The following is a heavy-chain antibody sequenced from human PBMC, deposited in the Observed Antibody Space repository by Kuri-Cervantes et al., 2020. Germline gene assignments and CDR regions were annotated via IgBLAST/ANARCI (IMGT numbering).Heavy chain of an antibody. V-gene: IGHV3-23*01. CDR1: GFTFSSYS. D-gene: IGHD3-10*01. CDR3: AKDLGSGSSFY. J-gene: IGHJ4*02. Sequence: GGSLRLSCAASGFTFSSYSMNWVRQAPGKGLEWVSAISGSGGSTYYADSVKGRFTISRGNSKNTLYLQMNSLRAEDTAVYYCAKDLGSGSSFYWGQGTLVTVSS. CDR2: ISGSGGST.